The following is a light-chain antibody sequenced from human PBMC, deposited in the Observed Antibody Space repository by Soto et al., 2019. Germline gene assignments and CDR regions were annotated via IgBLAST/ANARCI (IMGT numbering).Light chain of an antibody. CDR3: QHRT. J-gene: IGKJ2*01. CDR2: KAY. V-gene: IGKV1-5*03. CDR1: QSISNY. Sequence: DIQMTQSPSTLSASVGDRVTITCRASQSISNYLAWYQQKPGKAPNLLIYKAYTLQSGVPSRFSGSGSGTEFTLTISSLQPEDFATYYCQHRTFGQGTKLEIK.